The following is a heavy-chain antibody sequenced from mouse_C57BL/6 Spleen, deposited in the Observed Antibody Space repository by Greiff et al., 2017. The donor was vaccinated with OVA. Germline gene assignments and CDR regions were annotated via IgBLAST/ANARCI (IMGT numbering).Heavy chain of an antibody. Sequence: EVQLQQSGPELVKPGASVKISCKASGYSFTGYYMNWVKQSPEKSLEWIGEINPSTGGTTYNQKFKAKATLTVDKSSSTAYMQLKSLTSEDSAVYYCASATTVEALDYWGQGTTLTVSS. J-gene: IGHJ2*01. CDR1: GYSFTGYY. D-gene: IGHD1-1*01. V-gene: IGHV1-42*01. CDR2: INPSTGGT. CDR3: ASATTVEALDY.